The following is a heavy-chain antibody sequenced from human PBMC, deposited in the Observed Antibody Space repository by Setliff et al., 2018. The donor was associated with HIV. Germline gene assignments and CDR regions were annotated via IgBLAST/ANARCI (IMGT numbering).Heavy chain of an antibody. J-gene: IGHJ3*02. CDR1: GFKFRDYT. CDR2: IAGNKGTT. V-gene: IGHV3-23*01. Sequence: GGSLRLSCAASGFKFRDYTLSWLRQFPGKGLEWVSAIAGNKGTTFYADSVKGRFTISRDNAKNTLYLQMNSLRGEDTAVYYCARHSDWYGNDAFDIWGQGTRVTVSS. CDR3: ARHSDWYGNDAFDI. D-gene: IGHD6-19*01.